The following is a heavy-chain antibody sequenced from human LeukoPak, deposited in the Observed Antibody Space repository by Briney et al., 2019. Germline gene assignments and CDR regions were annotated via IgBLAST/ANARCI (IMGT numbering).Heavy chain of an antibody. D-gene: IGHD4-17*01. CDR2: IIPIFGTA. CDR1: GGTFSSYA. J-gene: IGHJ4*02. Sequence: SVKVSCTASGGTFSSYAISWVRQAPGQGLEWKGGIIPIFGTANYAQKFQGRVTITADESTSTAYMELSSLRSEDTAVYYCAREADYGDLPVDYWGQGTLVTVSS. V-gene: IGHV1-69*13. CDR3: AREADYGDLPVDY.